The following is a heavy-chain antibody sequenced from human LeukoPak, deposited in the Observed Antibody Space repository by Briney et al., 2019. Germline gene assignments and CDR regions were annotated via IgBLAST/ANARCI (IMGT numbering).Heavy chain of an antibody. CDR1: GFTFSSYG. D-gene: IGHD2-2*01. CDR2: ISSSSSYI. J-gene: IGHJ4*02. Sequence: GGSLRLSCAASGFTFSSYGMNWVRQAPGKGLEWVSSISSSSSYIYYADSVKGRFTISRDNAKNSLYLQMNSLRAEDTAVYYCARDGVVPAALPCDYWGQGTLVTVSS. V-gene: IGHV3-21*01. CDR3: ARDGVVPAALPCDY.